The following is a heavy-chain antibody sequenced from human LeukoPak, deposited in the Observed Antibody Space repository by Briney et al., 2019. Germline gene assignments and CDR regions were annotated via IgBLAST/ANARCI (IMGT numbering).Heavy chain of an antibody. CDR2: IRYDGSNK. J-gene: IGHJ4*02. CDR3: ARRAGAYSHPYDY. CDR1: GFTFSSYG. Sequence: GGSLRLSCAASGFTFSSYGMHWVSQAPGKGLEWVAFIRYDGSNKYYAASVKGRFTISRDNSKNTLNLQMNSLRAEDTAVYYCARRAGAYSHPYDYWGQGTLVTVSS. D-gene: IGHD4/OR15-4a*01. V-gene: IGHV3-30*02.